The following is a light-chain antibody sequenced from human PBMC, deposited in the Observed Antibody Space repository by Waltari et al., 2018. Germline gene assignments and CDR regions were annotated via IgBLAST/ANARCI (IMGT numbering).Light chain of an antibody. CDR2: ENT. Sequence: QSVLTQPPSVSAAPGQRVTIPCPGGSSNIGNNYVSGYRQFPGTAPKLLIYENTERPSGIPGRFSGSKSGTSATLDITGLQAGDEADYYCGTWDSSLSGAVFGGGTHLTVL. J-gene: IGLJ7*01. V-gene: IGLV1-51*02. CDR1: SSNIGNNY. CDR3: GTWDSSLSGAV.